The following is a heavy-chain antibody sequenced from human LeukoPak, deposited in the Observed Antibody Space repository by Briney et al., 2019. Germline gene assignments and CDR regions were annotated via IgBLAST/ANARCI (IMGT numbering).Heavy chain of an antibody. V-gene: IGHV4-34*01. CDR2: INHSGST. D-gene: IGHD4-17*01. CDR3: ARHGTVTHRFDY. Sequence: PSETLSLTCAVYGGSFSGYYWSWLRQPPGKGLEWIGEINHSGSTNYNPSLNSRVTISVDSSKNQCSLKLSSVTAADTAVYYCARHGTVTHRFDYWGQGTLVTVSS. J-gene: IGHJ4*02. CDR1: GGSFSGYY.